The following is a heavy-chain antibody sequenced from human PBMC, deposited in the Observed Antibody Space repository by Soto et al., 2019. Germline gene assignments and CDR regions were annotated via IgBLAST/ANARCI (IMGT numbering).Heavy chain of an antibody. Sequence: SGPTLVNPTQTLTLTCTFSGFSLNTSGMCVSWIRQPPGKALEWLALIDWDDDKYYSTSLGTRLTISKDTSKNQVGLTMTNMDPVGTATYYCARIRVVGFETPMVTSFDYWGPGTLVTVSS. CDR1: GFSLNTSGMC. CDR2: IDWDDDK. J-gene: IGHJ4*02. D-gene: IGHD5-18*01. V-gene: IGHV2-70*01. CDR3: ARIRVVGFETPMVTSFDY.